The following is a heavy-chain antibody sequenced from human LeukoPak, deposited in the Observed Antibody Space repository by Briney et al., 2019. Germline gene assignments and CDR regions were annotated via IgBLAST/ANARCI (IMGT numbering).Heavy chain of an antibody. CDR1: GITFSSYA. J-gene: IGHJ4*02. CDR3: ATRIEQQLVP. CDR2: ITSSGGGT. V-gene: IGHV3-23*01. D-gene: IGHD6-6*01. Sequence: AGGSLRLSCAASGITFSSYAMSWVRQAPGKGPEWVSAITSSGGGTYYADSVKGRFTISRDNSKSTLYLQMNSLGVDDTALYYCATRIEQQLVPGGQGTLVTVSS.